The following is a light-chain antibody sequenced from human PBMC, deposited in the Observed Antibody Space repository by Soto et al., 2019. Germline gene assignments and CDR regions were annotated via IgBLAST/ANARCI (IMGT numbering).Light chain of an antibody. CDR2: GAF. CDR1: QIVGTN. Sequence: EIGLTQSPATLSVSPGYRATLSCVTSQIVGTNLAWYQQKPGQAPRLLIYGAFIRAPGFPVRFRGTGSGSEFTLTISSLQSEDGALYYCQQYDKWPYTFGQGTRLEIK. J-gene: IGKJ5*01. V-gene: IGKV3-15*01. CDR3: QQYDKWPYT.